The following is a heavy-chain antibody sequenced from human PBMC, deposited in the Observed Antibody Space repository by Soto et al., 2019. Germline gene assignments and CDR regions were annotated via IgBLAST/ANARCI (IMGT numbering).Heavy chain of an antibody. CDR2: INSDGSST. J-gene: IGHJ4*02. D-gene: IGHD2-2*01. CDR1: AFTFSSYW. Sequence: GGSLRLSCAASAFTFSSYWMHWVRQAPGKGLVWVSRINSDGSSTSYADSVKGRFTISRDNAKNTLYLQMNSLRAEDTPVYYFFFLGYCVSTSCPDYSGQGTLVTVSS. V-gene: IGHV3-74*01. CDR3: FFLGYCVSTSCPDY.